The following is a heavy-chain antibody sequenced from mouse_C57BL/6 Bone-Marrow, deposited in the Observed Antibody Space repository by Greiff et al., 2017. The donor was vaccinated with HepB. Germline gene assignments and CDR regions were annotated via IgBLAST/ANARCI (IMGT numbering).Heavy chain of an antibody. CDR3: ARRNYYGSSNWYFDV. J-gene: IGHJ1*03. Sequence: VKLMESGAELVKPGASVKMSCKASGYTFTTYPIEWMKQNHGKSLEWIGNFHPYNDDTKYNEKFKGKATLTVEKSSSTVYLELSRLTSDDSAVYYCARRNYYGSSNWYFDVWGTGTTVTVSS. CDR1: GYTFTTYP. D-gene: IGHD1-1*01. V-gene: IGHV1-47*01. CDR2: FHPYNDDT.